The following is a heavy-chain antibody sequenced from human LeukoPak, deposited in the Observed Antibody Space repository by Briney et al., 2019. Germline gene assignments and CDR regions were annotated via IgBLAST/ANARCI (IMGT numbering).Heavy chain of an antibody. CDR3: ARDAYYDFWSGPRHYYYGMDV. D-gene: IGHD3-3*01. V-gene: IGHV3-30-3*01. CDR2: ISYDGSNK. CDR1: GFTFSSYA. Sequence: PGGSLRLSCAASGFTFSSYAMHWVRQAPGKGLEWVAVISYDGSNKYYADSVKGRFTISRDNSRNTLYLQMNSLRAEDTAVYYCARDAYYDFWSGPRHYYYGMDVWGQGTTVTVSS. J-gene: IGHJ6*02.